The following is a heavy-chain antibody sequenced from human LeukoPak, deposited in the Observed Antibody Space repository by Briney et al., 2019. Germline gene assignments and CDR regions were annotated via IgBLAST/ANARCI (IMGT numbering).Heavy chain of an antibody. Sequence: SETLSLTCAVYGGSFSGYYWSWIRQPPGKGLEWIGEINHSGSTNYNPSLKSRVTISVDTSKNQFSLKLSSVTAADTAVYYCARAGLGYCSGGSCYWFDPWGQGTPVTVSS. CDR2: INHSGST. J-gene: IGHJ5*02. D-gene: IGHD2-15*01. CDR1: GGSFSGYY. V-gene: IGHV4-34*01. CDR3: ARAGLGYCSGGSCYWFDP.